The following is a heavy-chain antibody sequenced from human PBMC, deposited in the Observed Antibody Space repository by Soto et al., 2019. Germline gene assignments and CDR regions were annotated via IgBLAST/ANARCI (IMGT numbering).Heavy chain of an antibody. CDR3: ARSILVKPYYYYGMDV. V-gene: IGHV1-18*01. Sequence: VASVKVSCKASGYTFTSYGISWVRQAPGQGLEWMGWISAYNGNTNYAQNLQGRVTMTTDTPTSTAYMELRSLRSDDTAVYYCARSILVKPYYYYGMDVWGQGTTVTVS. J-gene: IGHJ6*02. D-gene: IGHD1-26*01. CDR1: GYTFTSYG. CDR2: ISAYNGNT.